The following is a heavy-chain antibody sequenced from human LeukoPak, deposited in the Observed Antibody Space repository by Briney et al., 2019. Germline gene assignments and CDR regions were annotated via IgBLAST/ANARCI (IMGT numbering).Heavy chain of an antibody. V-gene: IGHV3-21*01. CDR1: GFTFSSYT. Sequence: GGSLRLSCAASGFTFSSYTMNWVRQAPGKGLEWVSSITTSSTYIYYADSVRGRFTISSDNAKNSLYLRMSSLRVEDTAVYYCARGEGYYASGSYYIDYWGQGTLVTVSS. CDR3: ARGEGYYASGSYYIDY. D-gene: IGHD3-10*01. J-gene: IGHJ4*02. CDR2: ITTSSTYI.